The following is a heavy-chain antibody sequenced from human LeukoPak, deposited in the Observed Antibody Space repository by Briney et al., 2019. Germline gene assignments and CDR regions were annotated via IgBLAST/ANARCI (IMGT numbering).Heavy chain of an antibody. CDR2: IYYSGST. D-gene: IGHD6-13*01. CDR1: GGSISSYF. Sequence: SETLSLTCTVSGGSISSYFWSWIRQPPGKGLEWIGYIYYSGSTNYNPSLKSRVTISVDTSKNQFSLKLSSVTAADTAVYYCARHEWGSSSWFDYWGQGTLVTVSS. CDR3: ARHEWGSSSWFDY. V-gene: IGHV4-59*08. J-gene: IGHJ4*02.